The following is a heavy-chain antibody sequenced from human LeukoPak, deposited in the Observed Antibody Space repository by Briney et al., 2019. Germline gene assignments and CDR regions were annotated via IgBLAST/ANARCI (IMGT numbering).Heavy chain of an antibody. Sequence: ASVKVSCQASGYTFTSYAMHWVRQAPGQRLEWMGWINAGNGNTKYSQKFQGRVTITRDTSASTAYMELSRLRSEDTAVYYCARGPGGRYFDWLSPPPHYFDYWGQGTLVTVSS. V-gene: IGHV1-3*01. CDR1: GYTFTSYA. D-gene: IGHD3-9*01. CDR3: ARGPGGRYFDWLSPPPHYFDY. J-gene: IGHJ4*02. CDR2: INAGNGNT.